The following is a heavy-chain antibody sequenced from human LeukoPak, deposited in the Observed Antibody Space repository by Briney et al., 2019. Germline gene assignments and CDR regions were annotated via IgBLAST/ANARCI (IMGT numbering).Heavy chain of an antibody. CDR2: IHYTGTT. D-gene: IGHD6-25*01. CDR1: SGSITRGDYY. V-gene: IGHV4-30-4*01. J-gene: IGHJ5*02. Sequence: SETLSLTCTVSSGSITRGDYYWSWIRQPPGKDLEWIGYIHYTGTTFYNPSLKSRVIISADTSKNQFSLNLSSVTAADTAVYYCARVEAAPRGNWFDPWGQGTLVTVSS. CDR3: ARVEAAPRGNWFDP.